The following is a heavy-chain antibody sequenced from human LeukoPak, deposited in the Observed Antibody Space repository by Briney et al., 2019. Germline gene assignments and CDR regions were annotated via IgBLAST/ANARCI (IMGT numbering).Heavy chain of an antibody. CDR3: ARVGPNITGSPLPPPYYFDY. D-gene: IGHD1-20*01. CDR1: GVSISSGDYY. J-gene: IGHJ4*02. Sequence: PSETLSLTCTVSGVSISSGDYYWSWLRQPPGKGLEWIGYIFYSGSTYYSPSLKSRVTISVDTSDNQFSLKLSSVTAADTAVYYCARVGPNITGSPLPPPYYFDYWGQGTLVTVSS. CDR2: IFYSGST. V-gene: IGHV4-30-4*01.